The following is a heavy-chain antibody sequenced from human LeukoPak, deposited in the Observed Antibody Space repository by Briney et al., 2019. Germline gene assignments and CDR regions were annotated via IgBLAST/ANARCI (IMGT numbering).Heavy chain of an antibody. V-gene: IGHV3-21*01. CDR1: RFTFSSYS. D-gene: IGHD3-10*01. Sequence: KTGGSLRLSCAASRFTFSSYSMNWVRQAPGKGLEWVSSISSSSSYIYYADSVKGRFTISRDNAKNSLYLQMNSLRAEDTAVYYCARDRKEDYYGSGSYYTTFDYWGQGTLVTVSS. CDR3: ARDRKEDYYGSGSYYTTFDY. CDR2: ISSSSSYI. J-gene: IGHJ4*02.